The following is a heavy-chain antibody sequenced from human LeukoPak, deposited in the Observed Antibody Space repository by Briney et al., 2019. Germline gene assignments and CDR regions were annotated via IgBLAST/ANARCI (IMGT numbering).Heavy chain of an antibody. J-gene: IGHJ3*02. CDR1: GGSFSGYY. CDR3: ARNNIVDGAFDI. Sequence: SETLSLTCAVYGGSFSGYYWSWIRQPPGKGLEWIGEINHSGSTNYNPSLKSRVTISVDTSKNQFSLKLSSVTAADTAVYYCARNNIVDGAFDIWGQGTMVTVSS. CDR2: INHSGST. V-gene: IGHV4-34*01. D-gene: IGHD2/OR15-2a*01.